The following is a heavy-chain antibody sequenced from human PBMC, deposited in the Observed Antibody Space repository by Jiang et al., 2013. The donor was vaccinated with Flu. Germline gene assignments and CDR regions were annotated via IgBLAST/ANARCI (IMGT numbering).Heavy chain of an antibody. J-gene: IGHJ3*02. D-gene: IGHD4-17*01. CDR2: ISWNSGSI. V-gene: IGHV3-9*01. CDR1: GFTFDDYA. Sequence: VQLVESGGGLVQPGRSLRLSCAASGFTFDDYAMHWVRQAPGKGLEWVSGISWNSGSIGYADSVKGRFTISRDNAKNSLYLQMNSLRAEDTALYCCAKDISGDYPGDAFDIWGQGTMVTVSS. CDR3: AKDISGDYPGDAFDI.